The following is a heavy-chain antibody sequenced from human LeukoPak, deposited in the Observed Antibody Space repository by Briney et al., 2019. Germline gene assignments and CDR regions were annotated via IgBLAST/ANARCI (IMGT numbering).Heavy chain of an antibody. J-gene: IGHJ6*03. D-gene: IGHD2-2*02. V-gene: IGHV4-34*01. CDR1: GGSFSGYY. Sequence: KPSETLSLTCAVYGGSFSGYYWSWIRQPPGKGLEWIGETNHSGSTNYNPSLKSRVTISVDTSKNQFSLRLTSVTAADTAVYYCARGRGCSSTSCYTDYYYYMDVWGKGTTVTVSS. CDR2: TNHSGST. CDR3: ARGRGCSSTSCYTDYYYYMDV.